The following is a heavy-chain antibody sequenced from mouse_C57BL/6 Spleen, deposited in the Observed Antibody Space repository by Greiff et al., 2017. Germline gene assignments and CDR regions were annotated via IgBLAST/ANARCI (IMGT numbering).Heavy chain of an antibody. D-gene: IGHD2-4*01. CDR1: GYTFTSYW. Sequence: QVQLQQPGTELVKPGASVKLSCKASGYTFTSYWMHWVKQRPGQGLEWIGNINPRSGGTNYNEKFKSKAALTVDKSSSTAYMQLSSLTSEDSAVYYCARNDYDGLDFDYWGQGTTLTVSS. CDR3: ARNDYDGLDFDY. CDR2: INPRSGGT. J-gene: IGHJ2*01. V-gene: IGHV1-53*01.